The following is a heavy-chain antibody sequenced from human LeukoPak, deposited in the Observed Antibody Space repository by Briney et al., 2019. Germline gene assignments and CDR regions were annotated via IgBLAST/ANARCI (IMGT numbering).Heavy chain of an antibody. D-gene: IGHD6-13*01. J-gene: IGHJ4*02. CDR2: ISSDGSRT. Sequence: GGSLRLSCAASGFTFGPYWMHWVRQAPGQGLEWVSLISSDGSRTTYADSVKGRFTISRDNAKNTLYLQMNSLRVEDTAVYYCARDAIAADGDIDYWGQGALVTVSS. CDR1: GFTFGPYW. CDR3: ARDAIAADGDIDY. V-gene: IGHV3-74*03.